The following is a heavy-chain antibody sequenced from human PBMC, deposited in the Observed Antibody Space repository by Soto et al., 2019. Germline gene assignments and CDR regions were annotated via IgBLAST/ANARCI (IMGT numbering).Heavy chain of an antibody. J-gene: IGHJ4*01. CDR3: ATLRRDGSPVE. D-gene: IGHD1-26*01. CDR1: GFTLSNYW. CDR2: IKYDGSEK. Sequence: GGSLRLSCVASGFTLSNYWVNWVRQAPGKGLDWVANIKYDGSEKNYADSVMGRLIISRDNAKNSVYLHMDSLRADDTAVYYCATLRRDGSPVEWGQGAQVTVSS. V-gene: IGHV3-7*03.